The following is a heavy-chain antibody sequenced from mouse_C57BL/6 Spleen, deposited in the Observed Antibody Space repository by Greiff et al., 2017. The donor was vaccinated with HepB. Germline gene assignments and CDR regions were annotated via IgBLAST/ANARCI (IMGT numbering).Heavy chain of an antibody. J-gene: IGHJ3*01. CDR3: TRSDDGYYRYWFAY. Sequence: QVQLQQSGAELVRPGASVTLSCKASGYTFTDYEMHWVKQTPVHGLEWIGAIDPETGGTAYNQKFKGKAILTADKSSGTAYMELRSLTSEDSAVYYCTRSDDGYYRYWFAYWGQGTLVTVSA. CDR2: IDPETGGT. CDR1: GYTFTDYE. V-gene: IGHV1-15*01. D-gene: IGHD2-3*01.